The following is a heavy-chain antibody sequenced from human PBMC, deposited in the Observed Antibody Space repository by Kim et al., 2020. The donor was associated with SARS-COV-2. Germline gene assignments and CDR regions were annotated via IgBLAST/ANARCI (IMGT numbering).Heavy chain of an antibody. V-gene: IGHV5-51*01. Sequence: GESLKISCKGSGYSFTSYWIGWVRQMPGKGLEWMGIIYPGDSDTRYSPSFQGQVTISADKSISTAYLQWSSLKASDTAMYYCATKPGYSSRLYDAFDIWGQGTRVTVSS. D-gene: IGHD6-13*01. CDR1: GYSFTSYW. J-gene: IGHJ3*02. CDR3: ATKPGYSSRLYDAFDI. CDR2: IYPGDSDT.